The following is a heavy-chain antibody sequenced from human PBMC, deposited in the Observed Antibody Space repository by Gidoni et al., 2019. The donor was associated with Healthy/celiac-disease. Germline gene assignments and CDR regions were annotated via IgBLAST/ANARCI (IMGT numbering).Heavy chain of an antibody. CDR2: NGYEGSNK. CDR3: ARDRGKRGYSYGYQGY. J-gene: IGHJ4*02. V-gene: IGHV3-33*01. CDR1: GFTFSSYG. D-gene: IGHD5-18*01. Sequence: QVQLVESGGGVVKPRRSLRLSCAASGFTFSSYGMHWVRQAPGKGLEWVAVNGYEGSNKYNADSVKGRFTISKDNSKNTLYLQRSSLRAEDTGVYYCARDRGKRGYSYGYQGYWGQGTLVTVSS.